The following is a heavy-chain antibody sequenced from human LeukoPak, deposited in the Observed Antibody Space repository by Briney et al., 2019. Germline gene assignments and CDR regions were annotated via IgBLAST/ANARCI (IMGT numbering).Heavy chain of an antibody. CDR3: ARAELTYCGGDCYPLFDY. CDR1: GGTFSSYA. D-gene: IGHD2-21*02. V-gene: IGHV1-69*04. CDR2: IIPILGIA. J-gene: IGHJ4*02. Sequence: ASVTVSFKASGGTFSSYAISWVRQAPGQGLEWMGRIIPILGIANYAQKFQGRVTITADKSTSTAYMELSSLRSEDTAVYYCARAELTYCGGDCYPLFDYWGQGTLVTVSS.